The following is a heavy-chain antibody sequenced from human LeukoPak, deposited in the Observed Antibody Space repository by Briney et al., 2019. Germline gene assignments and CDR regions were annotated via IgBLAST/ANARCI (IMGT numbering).Heavy chain of an antibody. CDR1: GFTFSSYS. V-gene: IGHV3-21*01. CDR3: ARAAIAAARIYYYMDV. J-gene: IGHJ6*03. Sequence: GGSLRLSCAASGFTFSSYSMNWVRQAPGKGLEWVSFISTSSSYIHNADSVKGRSTISRDNAENSLYLQMNSLRAEDTAVYYCARAAIAAARIYYYMDVWGKGTTVTVSS. D-gene: IGHD6-13*01. CDR2: ISTSSSYI.